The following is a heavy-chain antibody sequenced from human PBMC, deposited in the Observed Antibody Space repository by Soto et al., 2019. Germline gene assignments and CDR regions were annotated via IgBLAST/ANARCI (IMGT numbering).Heavy chain of an antibody. CDR3: ARISTCFDY. D-gene: IGHD2-2*01. CDR2: IYPGDSDT. V-gene: IGHV5-51*01. CDR1: ANSCTSYW. J-gene: IGHJ4*02. Sequence: XESLKISWECSANSCTSYWIGWVRQMPGKGLEWMGIIYPGDSDTRYSPSLQGQVTISADKSISTAYLQWSSLKASDTAMYYCARISTCFDYWGQGTLVTVSS.